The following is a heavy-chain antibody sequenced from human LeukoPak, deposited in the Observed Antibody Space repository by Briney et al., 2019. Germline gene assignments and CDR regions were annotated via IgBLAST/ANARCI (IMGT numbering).Heavy chain of an antibody. Sequence: GGSLRLSCAASGFTFSSYEMDWVRQAPGKGLEWVSSISSSSSYVYYADSVKGRFTISRDNAKNSLYLQMNSLRAEDTAVYYCARRSWFDPWGQGTLVAVSS. J-gene: IGHJ5*02. V-gene: IGHV3-21*01. CDR3: ARRSWFDP. CDR1: GFTFSSYE. CDR2: ISSSSSYV.